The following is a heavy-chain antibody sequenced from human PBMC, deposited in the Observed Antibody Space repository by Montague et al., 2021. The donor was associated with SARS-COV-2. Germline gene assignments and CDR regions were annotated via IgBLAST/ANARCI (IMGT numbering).Heavy chain of an antibody. CDR1: GFTFSDYY. V-gene: IGHV3-11*05. D-gene: IGHD3-16*01. CDR3: ARVRAIYDYVWGSYRPGAFDI. CDR2: ISSSSSYT. J-gene: IGHJ3*02. Sequence: SLRLSCAASGFTFSDYYMSWIRQAPGKGLEWVSYISSSSSYTNYADSVEGRFTISRDNAKNSLYLQMNSLRAEDTAVYYCARVRAIYDYVWGSYRPGAFDIWGQGTMVTVSS.